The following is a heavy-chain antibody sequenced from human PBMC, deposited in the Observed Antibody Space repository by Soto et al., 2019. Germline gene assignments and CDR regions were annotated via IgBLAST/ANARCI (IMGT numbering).Heavy chain of an antibody. Sequence: EVQLVQSRAEVKRPGESLKISCKGSGYKFSTYWIAWVRQMPGKGLEFVGVVYPSDSQTTYNPSFQGQVTLSADKSIDTAQLAWGSLTASDPAIYYCARLSTVLTVRTASDVCGQGKMVIVSS. CDR1: GYKFSTYW. D-gene: IGHD2-21*02. V-gene: IGHV5-51*01. CDR3: ARLSTVLTVRTASDV. J-gene: IGHJ3*01. CDR2: VYPSDSQT.